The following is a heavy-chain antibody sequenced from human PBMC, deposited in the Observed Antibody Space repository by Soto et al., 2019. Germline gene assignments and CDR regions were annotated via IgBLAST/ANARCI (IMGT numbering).Heavy chain of an antibody. CDR2: LHSDVST. CDR3: AKASRYDSSGYYLDY. CDR1: GFTVSSNS. D-gene: IGHD3-22*01. Sequence: PGGSLRLSCAVSGFTVSSNSITWVRQAPGQGLEWVSVLHSDVSTYYVDSVKGRFVISRDNSKNTVYLQMNSLRAEDTAVYYCAKASRYDSSGYYLDYWGQGTLVT. J-gene: IGHJ4*02. V-gene: IGHV3-66*02.